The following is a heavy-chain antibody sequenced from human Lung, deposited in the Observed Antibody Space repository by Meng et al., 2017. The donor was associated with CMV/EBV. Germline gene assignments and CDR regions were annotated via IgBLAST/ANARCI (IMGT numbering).Heavy chain of an antibody. Sequence: GGSXRLXXAASGFTFSSFAMHWVRQAPGKGLEWVAVMSYDGGNKYYADSVMGRFTISRDNSKSALYLQMNSLRVEDTAVYYCAKAHEILGSCSLTSCYWGVDYWGQGTXVTVSS. CDR3: AKAHEILGSCSLTSCYWGVDY. CDR2: MSYDGGNK. J-gene: IGHJ4*02. CDR1: GFTFSSFA. V-gene: IGHV3-30-3*01. D-gene: IGHD2-2*01.